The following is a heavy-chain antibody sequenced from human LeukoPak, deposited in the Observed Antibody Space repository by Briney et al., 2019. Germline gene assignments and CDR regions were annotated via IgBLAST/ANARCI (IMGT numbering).Heavy chain of an antibody. Sequence: GESLKISCKGSGYSFTSYWIGWVRQMPGKGLEWMGIIYPDDSDTRYSPSFQGQVTISADKSVRTAYLQWSSLKASDTAMYYCARRRERGAFDIWGQGTMVTVSS. CDR3: ARRRERGAFDI. J-gene: IGHJ3*02. D-gene: IGHD1-26*01. V-gene: IGHV5-51*01. CDR1: GYSFTSYW. CDR2: IYPDDSDT.